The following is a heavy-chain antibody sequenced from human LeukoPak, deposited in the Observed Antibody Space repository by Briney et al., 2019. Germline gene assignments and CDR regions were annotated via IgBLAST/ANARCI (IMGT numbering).Heavy chain of an antibody. J-gene: IGHJ4*02. Sequence: GESLKISCKGSGYSFTSSWIVWVRQMPGKGLEWMGIIYPGDSDTRYSPSFQGQVTISADKSISTAYLQWSSLKASDTAMYYCAIYSDTYYFDHWGQGTLVTVSS. CDR2: IYPGDSDT. D-gene: IGHD1-26*01. V-gene: IGHV5-51*01. CDR3: AIYSDTYYFDH. CDR1: GYSFTSSW.